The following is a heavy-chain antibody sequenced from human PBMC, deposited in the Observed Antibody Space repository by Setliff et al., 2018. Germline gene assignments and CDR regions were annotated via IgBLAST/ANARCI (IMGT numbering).Heavy chain of an antibody. CDR2: ISPSGST. Sequence: PSETLSLTCSVSGASITSGGFYWTWIRQPAGKGLEWIGHISPSGSTTYNPSVKSRVTISVDTSKNQISLSLSSVTAADTAVYYCARGGGYWSYFEFWGQGSPVTVSS. D-gene: IGHD2-21*02. V-gene: IGHV4-61*09. CDR3: ARGGGYWSYFEF. CDR1: GASITSGGFY. J-gene: IGHJ4*02.